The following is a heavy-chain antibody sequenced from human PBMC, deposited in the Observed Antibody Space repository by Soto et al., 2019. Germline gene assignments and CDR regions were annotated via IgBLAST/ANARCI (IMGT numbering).Heavy chain of an antibody. CDR2: IYYSGST. D-gene: IGHD2-15*01. CDR3: ARDLGWWYRGSI. V-gene: IGHV4-30-4*01. CDR1: GGSISSGDYY. Sequence: PSETLSLTCTGSGGSISSGDYYWSWIRQPPGKGLEWIGYIYYSGSTYYNPSLKSRVTISVDNSKNTLYLQMNSLRAEDTAVYYCARDLGWWYRGSIWGQGTMVTVSS. J-gene: IGHJ3*02.